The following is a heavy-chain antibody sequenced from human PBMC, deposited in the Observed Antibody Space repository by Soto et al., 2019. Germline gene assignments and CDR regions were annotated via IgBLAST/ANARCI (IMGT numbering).Heavy chain of an antibody. J-gene: IGHJ6*02. V-gene: IGHV3-30-3*01. CDR2: ISYDGSNK. D-gene: IGHD1-20*01. Sequence: GGSLRLSCAASGFTFSSYAMHWVRQAPGKGLEWVAVISYDGSNKYYADSVKGRFTISRDNSKNTLYLQMNSLRAEDTAVYYCARSHLDEITGTARYYYYGMDVWGQGTTVTVSS. CDR3: ARSHLDEITGTARYYYYGMDV. CDR1: GFTFSSYA.